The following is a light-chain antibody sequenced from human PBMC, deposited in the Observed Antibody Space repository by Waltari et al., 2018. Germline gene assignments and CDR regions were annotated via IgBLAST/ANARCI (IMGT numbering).Light chain of an antibody. Sequence: IVMTQSPATLSVSPGERATLSCRASQSVATNLAWYQQKPGQGPRLLISEASTRVAGIPARFSGRGSGTEFTLTISSLQSEDFAVYYCQQYNTYYSFGQGTRLEIK. CDR2: EAS. CDR1: QSVATN. CDR3: QQYNTYYS. V-gene: IGKV3-15*01. J-gene: IGKJ2*01.